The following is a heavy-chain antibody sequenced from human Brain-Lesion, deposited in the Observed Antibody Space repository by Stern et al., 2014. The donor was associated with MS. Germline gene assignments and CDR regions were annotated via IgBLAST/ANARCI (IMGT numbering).Heavy chain of an antibody. V-gene: IGHV1-2*02. CDR2: INPNTGGK. J-gene: IGHJ6*02. CDR1: GYIFTGYY. D-gene: IGHD3-3*01. CDR3: ARDQRGITIFGVVTDYYYLGMDV. Sequence: VQLEESGAEVKKPGASVKVSCKTSGYIFTGYYIHWVRQAPGQGLEWMAWINPNTGGKKYAQKFQGRVTMSRDTSISTAYVELSSLTSDDTAVNYCARDQRGITIFGVVTDYYYLGMDVWGQGTTVTVSS.